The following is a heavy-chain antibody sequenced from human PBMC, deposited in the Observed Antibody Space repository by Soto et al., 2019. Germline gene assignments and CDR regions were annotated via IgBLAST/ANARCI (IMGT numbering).Heavy chain of an antibody. CDR3: ARDGLGARDYCYATDV. CDR1: GFTFSSYG. V-gene: IGHV3-33*01. CDR2: IWYDGSNK. Sequence: RRLSCAASGFTFSSYGMHWVRQAPGKGLEWVAVIWYDGSNKYYADSVKDRFTISRDNSKNTLYLQMNSLRAEDTAVYYCARDGLGARDYCYATDVSGPAPTVTLSS. D-gene: IGHD3-16*01. J-gene: IGHJ6*02.